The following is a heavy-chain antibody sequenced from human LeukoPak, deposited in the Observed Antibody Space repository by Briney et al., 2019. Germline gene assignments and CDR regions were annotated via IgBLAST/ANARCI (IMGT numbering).Heavy chain of an antibody. CDR1: GFTFGDYA. Sequence: PGGSLRLSCTTSGFTFGDYAMTWVRQAPGKGLEWVSFIRSKANGGTTEYAASVKGRFTISRDDSISIAYLQMNSLKTEDTAVYYCTRTGSSGWYSLDYFDYWGQGTLVTVSS. D-gene: IGHD6-19*01. J-gene: IGHJ4*02. CDR3: TRTGSSGWYSLDYFDY. CDR2: IRSKANGGTT. V-gene: IGHV3-49*04.